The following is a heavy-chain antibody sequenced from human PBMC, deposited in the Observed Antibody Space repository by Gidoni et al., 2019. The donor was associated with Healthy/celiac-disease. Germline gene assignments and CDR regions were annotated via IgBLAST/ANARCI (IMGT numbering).Heavy chain of an antibody. CDR2: IDTSGST. CDR1: GGSISSGSYY. V-gene: IGHV4-61*02. Sequence: QVQLQESGPGLVKPSQTLSLTCTVSGGSISSGSYYWSWIRQHAWKGLEWIWRIDTSGSTNYNPSLKRRVTISVDTSKTKFSLKLSSVTAADTAVYYCARDSLAAAGTFGYYYGMDVWGQGTTVTVSS. CDR3: ARDSLAAAGTFGYYYGMDV. J-gene: IGHJ6*02. D-gene: IGHD6-13*01.